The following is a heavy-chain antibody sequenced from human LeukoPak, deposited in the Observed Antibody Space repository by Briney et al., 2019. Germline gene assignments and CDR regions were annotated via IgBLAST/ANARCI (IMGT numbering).Heavy chain of an antibody. V-gene: IGHV4-61*01. J-gene: IGHJ4*02. CDR1: GGSVSNSLYY. Sequence: SETLSLTCTVSGGSVSNSLYYWSWLRPPQGKGLEWIGYIYYNGDTNYNPSLKSRVIISIDTSSNQFSLRLNSMTAADTAVYYCARVLRAASWRSYDYWGQGSLVTVSS. CDR3: ARVLRAASWRSYDY. CDR2: IYYNGDT. D-gene: IGHD5-18*01.